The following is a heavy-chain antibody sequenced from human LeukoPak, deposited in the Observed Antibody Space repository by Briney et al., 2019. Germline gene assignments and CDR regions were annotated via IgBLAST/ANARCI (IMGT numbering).Heavy chain of an antibody. CDR2: ISSSSSYI. D-gene: IGHD3-10*01. V-gene: IGHV3-21*04. J-gene: IGHJ4*02. CDR3: AKVRYYGSGSPYYFDY. Sequence: GGSLRLSCAASGFTFSSYSMNWVRQAPGKGLEWVSSISSSSSYIHYADSVKGRFTISRDNSKNTLYLQMNSLRAEDTAVYYCAKVRYYGSGSPYYFDYWGQGTLVTVSS. CDR1: GFTFSSYS.